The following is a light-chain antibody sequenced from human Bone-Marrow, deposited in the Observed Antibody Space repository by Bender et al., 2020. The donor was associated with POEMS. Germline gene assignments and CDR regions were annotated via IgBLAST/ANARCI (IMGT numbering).Light chain of an antibody. J-gene: IGLJ3*02. CDR1: SRDIGGYNY. CDR3: SSYAGSYTFLV. V-gene: IGLV2-8*01. CDR2: EVS. Sequence: QSALTQPPSASGSPGQSVTISCTGTSRDIGGYNYVSWYQQRPGKAPKLMIYEVSRRPSGVPDRFSGSKSGNTASLTVSGLQSEDEAHYYCSSYAGSYTFLVFGGGTKVTVL.